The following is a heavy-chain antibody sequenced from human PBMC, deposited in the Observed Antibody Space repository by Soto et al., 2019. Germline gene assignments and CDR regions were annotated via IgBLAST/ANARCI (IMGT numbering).Heavy chain of an antibody. V-gene: IGHV4-39*01. CDR1: GGSITIIISY. D-gene: IGHD6-13*01. CDR2: FFSGST. Sequence: QLQLQESVPGLVRPSETLSLTCSFSGGSITIIISYWACIRQPPGKGLEWIGTFFSGSTFSNPSLRSRVTISKDTSRNQFSLKLTSVAATDTAMYYCATTRGLAVGGSFNYWGQGALVTVSS. J-gene: IGHJ4*02. CDR3: ATTRGLAVGGSFNY.